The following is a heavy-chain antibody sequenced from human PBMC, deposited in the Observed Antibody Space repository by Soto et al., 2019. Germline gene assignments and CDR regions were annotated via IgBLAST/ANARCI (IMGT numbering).Heavy chain of an antibody. V-gene: IGHV3-30-3*01. CDR3: ARAISYFYASGSYFDY. Sequence: GSLRLSCAASGFTFNSYAMHWARHAPGEGLEWVAVISYDGNNKYYADSVKGRFTISRDDSKNTLYLQMNRLRVEDTAVYYCARAISYFYASGSYFDYWGQGTRVTVSS. CDR2: ISYDGNNK. J-gene: IGHJ4*02. CDR1: GFTFNSYA. D-gene: IGHD3-10*01.